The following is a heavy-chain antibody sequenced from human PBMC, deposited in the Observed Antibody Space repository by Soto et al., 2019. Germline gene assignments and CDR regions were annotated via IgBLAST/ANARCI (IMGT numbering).Heavy chain of an antibody. CDR1: GGTFSSYA. Sequence: QVQLVQSGAEVKKPGSSVKVSCKASGGTFSSYAISWVRQAPGQGREWMGGIIPIFGTANYAQTFPGRVTITSDESTSPADMELCRLRSEDTAVDYFASSWFSVDTVREGYCSGVSYYAAFDICCPKTMITDS. CDR3: ASSWFSVDTVREGYCSGVSYYAAFDI. CDR2: IIPIFGTA. D-gene: IGHD2-15*01. J-gene: IGHJ3*02. V-gene: IGHV1-69*01.